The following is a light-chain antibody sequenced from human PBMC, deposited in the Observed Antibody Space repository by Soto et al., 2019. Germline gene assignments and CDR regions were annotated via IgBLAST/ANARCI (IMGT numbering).Light chain of an antibody. CDR3: QQRSNWPPIT. CDR2: DAS. V-gene: IGKV3-11*01. Sequence: EIVLTQSPATLSLSPGERATLSCRASQSISNYLAWYQQKPGQAPRLLMYDASNRAIGIPPRFSGSGSGTDFTLTISSLEPEDFAVYYCQQRSNWPPITFGPGTKVDIK. CDR1: QSISNY. J-gene: IGKJ3*01.